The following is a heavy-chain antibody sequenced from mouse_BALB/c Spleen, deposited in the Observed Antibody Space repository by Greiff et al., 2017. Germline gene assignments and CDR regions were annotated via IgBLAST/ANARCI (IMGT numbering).Heavy chain of an antibody. J-gene: IGHJ4*01. CDR3: ARQNYDAMDY. Sequence: EVQGVESGGGLVQPGGSLKLSCAASGFTFSSYTMSWVRQTPEKRQGWVAYISNGGGSTYYPDTVKGRFTISRDNAKNTLYLQMSSLKSEDTAMYYCARQNYDAMDYWGQGTSVTVSS. V-gene: IGHV5-12-2*01. CDR1: GFTFSSYT. CDR2: ISNGGGST.